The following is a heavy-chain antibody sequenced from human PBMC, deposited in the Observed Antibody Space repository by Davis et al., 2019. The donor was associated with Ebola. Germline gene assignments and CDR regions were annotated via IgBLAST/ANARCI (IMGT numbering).Heavy chain of an antibody. CDR2: INHHGIT. J-gene: IGHJ6*02. D-gene: IGHD1-1*01. CDR3: ARGLFWSGLDV. Sequence: GSLRLSCAASGFTFSSYGMHWVRQAPGKGLEWMGEINHHGITSYNPSLKSRVSMSVDTSKKQFSLKVTSVTAADTAVYYCARGLFWSGLDVWGQGTTVTVSS. CDR1: GFTFSSYG. V-gene: IGHV4-34*01.